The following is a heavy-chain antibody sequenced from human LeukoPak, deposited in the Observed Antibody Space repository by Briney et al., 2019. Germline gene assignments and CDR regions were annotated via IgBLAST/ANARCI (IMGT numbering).Heavy chain of an antibody. Sequence: GGSLRLSCAASGFTFSSYAMSWVRQAPGKGLVWVANIIQDGREKNYVGSLKGRFTISRDNAKNSLYLQMDSLRPDDTAVYFCAGGSSTTLDYWGQGTPVTVSS. CDR2: IIQDGREK. D-gene: IGHD4-4*01. CDR3: AGGSSTTLDY. V-gene: IGHV3-7*04. J-gene: IGHJ4*02. CDR1: GFTFSSYA.